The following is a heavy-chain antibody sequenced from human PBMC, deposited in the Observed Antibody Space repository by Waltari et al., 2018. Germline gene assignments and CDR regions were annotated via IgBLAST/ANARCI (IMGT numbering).Heavy chain of an antibody. CDR1: GFTFSEYY. V-gene: IGHV3-11*04. D-gene: IGHD1-26*01. J-gene: IGHJ4*02. CDR3: ARFRPRDVGVFLLWTLDY. Sequence: QVHLVESGGGLVKPGGSLRLSCAASGFTFSEYYMTWIRQAPGKGLEWVSFISGTGLTTYYVDSVKGRFTISRDNARHSLSLQMNSLRAEDTATYYCARFRPRDVGVFLLWTLDYWGQGALVTVSS. CDR2: ISGTGLTT.